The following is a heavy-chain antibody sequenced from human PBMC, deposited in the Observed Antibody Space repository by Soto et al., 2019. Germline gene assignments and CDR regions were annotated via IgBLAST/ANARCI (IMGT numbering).Heavy chain of an antibody. J-gene: IGHJ5*02. D-gene: IGHD4-17*01. V-gene: IGHV1-69*06. Sequence: SVKVSCKASGYIFTNNDVSWVRQAPRQGLEWMGLIIPIFGTTNYAQKFQGRVTITADKPRNTAYMELRSLGSDDRAVYYCARALMPHDYSDYTWFYPWGQEALVTVSS. CDR1: GYIFTNND. CDR2: IIPIFGTT. CDR3: ARALMPHDYSDYTWFYP.